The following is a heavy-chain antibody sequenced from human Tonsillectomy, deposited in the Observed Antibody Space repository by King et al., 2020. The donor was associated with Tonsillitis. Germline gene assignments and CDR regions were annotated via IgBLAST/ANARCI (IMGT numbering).Heavy chain of an antibody. Sequence: QLQESGPGLVKPSGTLSLTCTVAGGPISSSLYYWGWIRQPPGKGLEWIGSIYYCGSTYYNPSLKSRVTLSVDTSTNQFSLELSSVTAADTAVYYCAGHWDGYCFDYWGQGTLVTVSS. D-gene: IGHD3-22*01. J-gene: IGHJ4*02. CDR2: IYYCGST. CDR3: AGHWDGYCFDY. V-gene: IGHV4-39*01. CDR1: GGPISSSLYY.